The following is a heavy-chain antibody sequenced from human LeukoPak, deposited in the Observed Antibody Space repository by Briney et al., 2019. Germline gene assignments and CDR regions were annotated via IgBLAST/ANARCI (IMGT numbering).Heavy chain of an antibody. D-gene: IGHD3-22*01. J-gene: IGHJ4*02. CDR2: IIPIFGTA. CDR3: ARDRPYFYYDSSGYVPGVDY. Sequence: SVKVSCKASGGTFSSYAISWVRQAPGQGLEWMGGIIPIFGTANYAQKFQGRVTITADESTSTAYMELSSLRSDDTAVYYCARDRPYFYYDSSGYVPGVDYWGQGTLVTVSS. V-gene: IGHV1-69*13. CDR1: GGTFSSYA.